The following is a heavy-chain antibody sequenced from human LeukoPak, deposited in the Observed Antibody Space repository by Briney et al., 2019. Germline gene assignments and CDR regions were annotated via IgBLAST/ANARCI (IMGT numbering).Heavy chain of an antibody. V-gene: IGHV3-23*01. Sequence: PGGSLRLSCAASGFTFSSYAMSWVRQAPGKGLEWVSAISGSGGSTYYADSVKGRFTISRDNSKNTLHLQMNSLRAEDTAVYYCARIPRAARPPGAFDIWGQGTMVTVSS. J-gene: IGHJ3*02. CDR2: ISGSGGST. D-gene: IGHD6-6*01. CDR1: GFTFSSYA. CDR3: ARIPRAARPPGAFDI.